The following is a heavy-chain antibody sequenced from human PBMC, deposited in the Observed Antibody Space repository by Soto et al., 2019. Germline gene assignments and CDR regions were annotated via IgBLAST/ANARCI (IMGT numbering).Heavy chain of an antibody. CDR2: ISGSGGST. J-gene: IGHJ6*03. CDR1: GFTFSSYA. V-gene: IGHV3-23*01. D-gene: IGHD4-17*01. CDR3: AKDPFDYGDYYYYMDV. Sequence: EVQLLESGGGLVQPGGSLRLSCAASGFTFSSYAMSWVRQAPGKRLEWVSAISGSGGSTYYADSVKGRFTISRDNSKNTLYLQMNSLRAEDTAVYYCAKDPFDYGDYYYYMDVWGKGTTVTVSS.